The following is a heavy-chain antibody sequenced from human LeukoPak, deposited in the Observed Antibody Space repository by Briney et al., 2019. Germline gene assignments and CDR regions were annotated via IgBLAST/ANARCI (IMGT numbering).Heavy chain of an antibody. J-gene: IGHJ3*02. CDR3: ARDLALQWEDNAFDI. CDR1: GFMFNDYG. CDR2: ISSSSSYI. V-gene: IGHV3-21*01. Sequence: GGSLRLSCAASGFMFNDYGMSWVRQVPGKGLEWVSSISSSSSYIYYADSVKGRFTISRDNANNSLYLQMNSLRAEDTAVYYCARDLALQWEDNAFDIWGQGTMVTVSS. D-gene: IGHD1-26*01.